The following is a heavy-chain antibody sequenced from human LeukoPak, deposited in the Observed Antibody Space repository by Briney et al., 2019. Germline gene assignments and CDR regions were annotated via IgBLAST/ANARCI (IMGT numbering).Heavy chain of an antibody. J-gene: IGHJ4*02. CDR2: INHSGST. CDR3: ARGREHYFDY. Sequence: PSETLSLTCAVYGGSFSGYYWSWIRQPPGKGLEWIGEINHSGSTNYNPSLKSRVTISVDTSKNQFSLKLSSVTAADTAVYYCARGREHYFDYWGQGTLVTVSS. CDR1: GGSFSGYY. V-gene: IGHV4-34*01.